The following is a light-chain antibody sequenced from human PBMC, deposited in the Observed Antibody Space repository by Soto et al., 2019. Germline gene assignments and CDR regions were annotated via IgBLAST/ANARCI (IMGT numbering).Light chain of an antibody. CDR3: KKSFSTHLT. CDR1: QSISSY. J-gene: IGKJ4*01. CDR2: AAY. Sequence: DIQITQSPCSLSASVVDRVTITCRASQSISSYLNWYQQKPGKAPKLMIYAAYSLQSGVKSRFSGSGSGTDFTITIRSLQPEDFATYYCKKSFSTHLTFGGGNTGDLK. V-gene: IGKV1-39*01.